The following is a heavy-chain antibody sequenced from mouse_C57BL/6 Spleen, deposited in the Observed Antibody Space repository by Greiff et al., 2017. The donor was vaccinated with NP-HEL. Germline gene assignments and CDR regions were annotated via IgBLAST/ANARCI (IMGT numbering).Heavy chain of an antibody. CDR3: ARDSSGAASY. D-gene: IGHD3-2*02. CDR1: GYTFTDYY. Sequence: QVQLQQSGAELVRPGASVKLSCKASGYTFTDYYINWVKQRPGQGLEWIARIYPGSGNTYYNEKFKGKATLTAEKSSSTAYMQLSSLTSEDSAVYFWARDSSGAASYWGQGTLVTVSA. V-gene: IGHV1-76*01. CDR2: IYPGSGNT. J-gene: IGHJ3*01.